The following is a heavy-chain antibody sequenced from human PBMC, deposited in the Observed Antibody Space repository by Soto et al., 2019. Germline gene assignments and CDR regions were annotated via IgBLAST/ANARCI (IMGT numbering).Heavy chain of an antibody. J-gene: IGHJ4*02. CDR3: ARGGHVVVVTAALDY. CDR1: GDTFTDYY. V-gene: IGHV1-46*01. D-gene: IGHD2-21*02. CDR2: VNPSGGHT. Sequence: QVQLVQSGAEVKKPGASVKVSCKASGDTFTDYYIHWVRQAPGQGLEWMGTVNPSGGHTTYAQHFLGRMSMSRDPSTSTLYMEPTSLTSEDTAVYYCARGGHVVVVTAALDYWGQGTLVTVSS.